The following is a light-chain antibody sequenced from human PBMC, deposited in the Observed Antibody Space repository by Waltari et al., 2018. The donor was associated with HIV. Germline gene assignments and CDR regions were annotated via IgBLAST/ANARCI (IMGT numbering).Light chain of an antibody. V-gene: IGLV2-8*01. CDR2: EVS. Sequence: QSALTQPPSASGSPGQAVTISCTGTSSDIGGSEFVSWYQQPPGKAPKLMIYEVSKRPPGVPDRFSGSKSGDTASLTVSGLLPDDEADYYCSSHVGNNNFVFGTGTKVIVL. CDR1: SSDIGGSEF. CDR3: SSHVGNNNFV. J-gene: IGLJ1*01.